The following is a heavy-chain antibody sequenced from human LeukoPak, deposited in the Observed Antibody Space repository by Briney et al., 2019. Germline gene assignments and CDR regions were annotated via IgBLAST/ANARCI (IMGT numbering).Heavy chain of an antibody. J-gene: IGHJ4*02. D-gene: IGHD2-21*02. V-gene: IGHV3-21*01. CDR1: GFTFSSYS. CDR2: ISSSSSYI. Sequence: GGSLRLSCAASGFTFSSYSMNWVRQAPGKGLEWVSSISSSSSYIYCADSVKGRFTISRDNAKNSLYLQMNSLRAEDTAVYYCAREDVVVTALDYWGQGTLVTVSS. CDR3: AREDVVVTALDY.